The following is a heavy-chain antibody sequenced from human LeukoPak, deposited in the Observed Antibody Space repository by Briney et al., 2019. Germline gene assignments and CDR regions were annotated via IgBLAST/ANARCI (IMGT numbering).Heavy chain of an antibody. Sequence: SSETLSLACAVFGRSNTGYYWGWIRQPPGKGLEWIGEANHVDYTYKTPSLKSRAPISIDQSTNQSSLNLTSVTAAAAAVYFCARVTGNALHSFVDVWGDGTPVTVSS. CDR2: ANHVDYT. V-gene: IGHV4-34*04. D-gene: IGHD4-23*01. CDR3: ARVTGNALHSFVDV. J-gene: IGHJ6*04. CDR1: GRSNTGYY.